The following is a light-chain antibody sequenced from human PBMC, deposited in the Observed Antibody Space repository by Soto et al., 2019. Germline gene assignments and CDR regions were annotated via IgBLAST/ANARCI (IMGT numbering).Light chain of an antibody. V-gene: IGLV2-8*01. CDR1: SSDVGGYNY. J-gene: IGLJ2*01. Sequence: QSALTQPPSASGSPGQSVTIPCTGTSSDVGGYNYVSWYQHHPGKAPKLMIYEVSKRPSGVPDRFSGSKSGNTASLTVSGLQAEDEADYYCSSYVGSNNLVFGGGTKVTVL. CDR3: SSYVGSNNLV. CDR2: EVS.